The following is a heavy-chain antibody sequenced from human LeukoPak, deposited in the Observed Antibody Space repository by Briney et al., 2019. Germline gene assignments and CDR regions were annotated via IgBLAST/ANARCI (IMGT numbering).Heavy chain of an antibody. Sequence: PSETLSLTCTVSGGSISSYYWSWIRQPARKGLEWIGRIYTSGSTNYNPSLKSRVTMSVDTSKNQFSLKLSSVTAADTAVYYCAREITMVRGVITNWFDPWGQGTLVTVSS. V-gene: IGHV4-4*07. J-gene: IGHJ5*02. CDR3: AREITMVRGVITNWFDP. CDR1: GGSISSYY. D-gene: IGHD3-10*01. CDR2: IYTSGST.